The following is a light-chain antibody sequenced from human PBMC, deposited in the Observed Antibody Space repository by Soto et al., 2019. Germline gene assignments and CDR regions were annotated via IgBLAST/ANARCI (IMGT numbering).Light chain of an antibody. CDR2: GAS. CDR3: QQYGSSPRT. CDR1: QSVSNNY. V-gene: IGKV3-20*01. J-gene: IGKJ4*01. Sequence: EIVLTQSPGTLSLSPGERATLSCRASQSVSNNYLAWYQQKPGQAPRLLIYGASSRATVIPDRFSGSGSGTDFSLTISRLEHEECAVYYCQQYGSSPRTFGGGTKVEIK.